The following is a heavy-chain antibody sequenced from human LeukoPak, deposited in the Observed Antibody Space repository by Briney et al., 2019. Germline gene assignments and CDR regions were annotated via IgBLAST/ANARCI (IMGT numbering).Heavy chain of an antibody. CDR2: ISSSGGST. J-gene: IGHJ4*02. CDR1: GFTFSTYA. Sequence: GGSLTLSCAASGFTFSTYAMHWVRQAPGKGLEYVSAISSSGGSTFYANSVKGRFTISRDNFKNTLYLQMGSLRPEDMALYYCVRRAPGYSSGWLDYWGQGTLVTVSS. D-gene: IGHD6-19*01. V-gene: IGHV3-64*01. CDR3: VRRAPGYSSGWLDY.